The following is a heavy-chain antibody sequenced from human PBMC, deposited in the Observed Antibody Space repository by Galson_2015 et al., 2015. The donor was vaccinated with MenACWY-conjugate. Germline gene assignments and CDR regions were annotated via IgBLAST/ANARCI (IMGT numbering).Heavy chain of an antibody. J-gene: IGHJ4*02. V-gene: IGHV5-51*01. Sequence: SGAEVKKPGESLKISCKGSGYTFTSNWIGWVRQMPGKGLEWMGIIYPGDSDTRYTPSFQGHVTTSADKSINTAYLQWGSLEASDTAMYYCARQGFGSSSLDYWGQGTLVTVSS. D-gene: IGHD6-6*01. CDR3: ARQGFGSSSLDY. CDR1: GYTFTSNW. CDR2: IYPGDSDT.